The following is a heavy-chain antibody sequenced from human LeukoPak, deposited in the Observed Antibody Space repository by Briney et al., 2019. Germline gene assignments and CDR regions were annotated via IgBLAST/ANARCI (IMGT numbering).Heavy chain of an antibody. D-gene: IGHD6-19*01. V-gene: IGHV4-59*08. Sequence: SETLSLTCSVSGGSLGNYFWSWIRQSPGKGLEWIAHIFKTGTVTYSPSLQRRVAMSVDTSKNQFSLKLTSVTAADTAVYYCARHITVSYDAFDLWGRGTMVTVSS. CDR1: GGSLGNYF. CDR3: ARHITVSYDAFDL. CDR2: IFKTGTV. J-gene: IGHJ3*01.